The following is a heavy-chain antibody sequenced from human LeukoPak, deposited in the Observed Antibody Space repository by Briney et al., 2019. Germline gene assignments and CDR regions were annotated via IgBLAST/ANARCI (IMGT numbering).Heavy chain of an antibody. CDR2: IKHDGSDK. CDR1: GFTFSNYW. CDR3: ARGGHRQKEF. D-gene: IGHD3-10*01. V-gene: IGHV3-7*01. Sequence: GGSLRLSCSASGFTFSNYWMTWVRQSPGKGLEWVAIIKHDGSDKYCVDSVKGRFTISRDNAKNSLYLQMSSLRAEDTAIYYCARGGHRQKEFWGQGTLVTVSS. J-gene: IGHJ4*02.